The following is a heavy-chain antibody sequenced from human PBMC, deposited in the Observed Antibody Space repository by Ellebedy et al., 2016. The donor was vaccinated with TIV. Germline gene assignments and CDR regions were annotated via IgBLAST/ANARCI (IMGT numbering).Heavy chain of an antibody. J-gene: IGHJ2*01. Sequence: GGSLRLXXAASGFTFSIYSMNWVRQAPGKGLEWVSSITSSGSYIYYADSVKGRLTISRDNAKNSLYLQMNSLRAEDTAVYYCARVGNPTRYWYFDLWGRGTLVTVSS. D-gene: IGHD1-1*01. CDR1: GFTFSIYS. CDR3: ARVGNPTRYWYFDL. CDR2: ITSSGSYI. V-gene: IGHV3-21*01.